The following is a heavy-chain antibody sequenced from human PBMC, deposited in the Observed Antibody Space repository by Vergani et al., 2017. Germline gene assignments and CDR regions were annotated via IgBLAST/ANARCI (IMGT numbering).Heavy chain of an antibody. D-gene: IGHD6-13*01. CDR2: IYYSGST. V-gene: IGHV4-39*07. Sequence: QVQLQESGPGLVKPSETLSLTCTVSGGSISSYYWGWIRQPPGKGLEWIGSIYYSGSTYYNPSLKSRVTISVDTSKNQFSLKLSSVTAADTAVYYCARDSIAAAGSGTFDYWGQGTLVTVSS. CDR1: GGSISSYY. J-gene: IGHJ4*02. CDR3: ARDSIAAAGSGTFDY.